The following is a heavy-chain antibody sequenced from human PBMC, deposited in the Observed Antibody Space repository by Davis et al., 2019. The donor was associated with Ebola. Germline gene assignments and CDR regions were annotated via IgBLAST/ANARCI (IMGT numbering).Heavy chain of an antibody. Sequence: SLKISCAASGFTFDDYAMHWVRQAPGKGLEWVSGISWNSGTIDYAGSVKGRFTISRDNSKNTLYLQMNSLRAEDTAVYYCATTPQYSSGQNKPFDYWGQGTLVTVSS. CDR1: GFTFDDYA. CDR3: ATTPQYSSGQNKPFDY. D-gene: IGHD6-19*01. J-gene: IGHJ4*02. V-gene: IGHV3-9*01. CDR2: ISWNSGTI.